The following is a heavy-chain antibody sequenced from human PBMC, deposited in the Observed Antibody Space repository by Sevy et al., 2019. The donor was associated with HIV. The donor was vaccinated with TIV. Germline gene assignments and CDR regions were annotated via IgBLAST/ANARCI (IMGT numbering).Heavy chain of an antibody. D-gene: IGHD4-4*01. CDR3: ARESDSFDAFDV. CDR1: GFTFSNYG. Sequence: GGSLRLSCAASGFTFSNYGMHWVRQAPGKGLECVAVIWYDGSNKYYADSVKGRFTISRDNSKNTLYLQMNSLRGEDTAVYYCARESDSFDAFDVWGQGTTVTVSS. J-gene: IGHJ3*01. V-gene: IGHV3-33*01. CDR2: IWYDGSNK.